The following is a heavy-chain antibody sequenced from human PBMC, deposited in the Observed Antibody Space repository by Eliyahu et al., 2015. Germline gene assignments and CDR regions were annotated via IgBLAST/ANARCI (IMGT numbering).Heavy chain of an antibody. CDR1: GXXVSTNY. J-gene: IGHJ4*02. CDR3: ARGTSGWYAPQDY. CDR2: IYSGGGT. D-gene: IGHD6-19*01. Sequence: EVQLVESGGGLIQXGGSLRLSCAASGXXVSTNYVSWVRQAPGKGLEWVSIIYSGGGTNYADSVKGRFTISRDHSKNTVDLQMNSLRIEDTAVYYCARGTSGWYAPQDYWGQGTLVTVSS. V-gene: IGHV3-53*01.